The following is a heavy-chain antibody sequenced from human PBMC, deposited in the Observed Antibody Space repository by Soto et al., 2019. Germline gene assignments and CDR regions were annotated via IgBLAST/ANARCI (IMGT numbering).Heavy chain of an antibody. J-gene: IGHJ4*02. V-gene: IGHV4-59*01. CDR1: GGSISGYY. D-gene: IGHD4-4*01. Sequence: SETLSLTCTVYGGSISGYYWSWIRQSPGNGLEWIGFVHYSGSTNYNPSLKSRLTISVDTSTNQFSLKLSSMTTADTAVYYCARYALHAYYFDYWGRGTLVTVS. CDR3: ARYALHAYYFDY. CDR2: VHYSGST.